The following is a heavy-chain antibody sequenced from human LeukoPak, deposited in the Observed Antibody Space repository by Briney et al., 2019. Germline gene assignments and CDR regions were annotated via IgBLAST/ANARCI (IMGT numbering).Heavy chain of an antibody. V-gene: IGHV4-38-2*02. CDR2: IYHSGST. Sequence: SETLSLTCTVSGYSISSGYYWGWIRQPPGKGLEWIGSIYHSGSTYYNPSLKSRVTISVDTSKNQFSLKLSSVTAADTAVYYCARDRYSGSYNWFDPWGQGTLVTVSS. D-gene: IGHD1-26*01. CDR1: GYSISSGYY. J-gene: IGHJ5*02. CDR3: ARDRYSGSYNWFDP.